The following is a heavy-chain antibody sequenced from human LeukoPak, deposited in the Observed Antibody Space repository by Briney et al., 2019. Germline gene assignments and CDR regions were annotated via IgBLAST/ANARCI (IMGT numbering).Heavy chain of an antibody. Sequence: GGSLRLSCAASGFTFSSYTMNWVRQAPGKGLEWVSSISSSSSYIYYAESVKGRFIMSRDNAKNSLYLQMNSLRAEDTAVYYCARATTYDILTGYFDYWGQGTLVTVSS. CDR1: GFTFSSYT. CDR2: ISSSSSYI. V-gene: IGHV3-21*01. D-gene: IGHD3-9*01. CDR3: ARATTYDILTGYFDY. J-gene: IGHJ4*02.